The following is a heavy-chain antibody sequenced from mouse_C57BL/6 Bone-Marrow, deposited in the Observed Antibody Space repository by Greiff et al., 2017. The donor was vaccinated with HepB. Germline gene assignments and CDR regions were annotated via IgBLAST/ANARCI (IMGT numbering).Heavy chain of an antibody. V-gene: IGHV1-81*01. J-gene: IGHJ3*01. CDR2: IYPRSGNT. Sequence: QVQLKESGAELARPGASVKLSCKASGYTFTSYGISWVKQRTGQGLEWIGEIYPRSGNTYYNEKFKGKATLTADKSSSTAYMELRSLTSEDSAVYFCARRYYGSSSFAWFAYWGQVTLVTVSA. D-gene: IGHD1-1*01. CDR1: GYTFTSYG. CDR3: ARRYYGSSSFAWFAY.